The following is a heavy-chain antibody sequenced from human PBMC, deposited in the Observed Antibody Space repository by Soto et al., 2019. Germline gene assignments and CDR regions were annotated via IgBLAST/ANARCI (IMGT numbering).Heavy chain of an antibody. CDR1: GFTFSSYA. V-gene: IGHV3-23*01. CDR2: ISGSGGST. J-gene: IGHJ4*02. CDR3: AKWGVDCSSTSCYQGADFDY. Sequence: EVQLLESGGGLVQPGGSLRLSCAASGFTFSSYAMSWVRQAPGKGLEWVSAISGSGGSTYYADSVKGRFTISRDNSKNKLYMQMNSLRAEDTAVYYCAKWGVDCSSTSCYQGADFDYWGQGTLVTVSS. D-gene: IGHD2-2*01.